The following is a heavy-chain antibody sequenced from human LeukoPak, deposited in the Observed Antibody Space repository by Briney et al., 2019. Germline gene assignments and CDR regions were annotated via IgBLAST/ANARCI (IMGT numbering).Heavy chain of an antibody. D-gene: IGHD5-18*01. CDR3: ASTLYSYGWYYFDY. Sequence: PSETLSLTCTVSGGSISSYYWSWIRQPPGKGLEWIGYIYYSGSTNYNPSLKSRATISVDTSKNQISLKLSSVTAADTAVYYCASTLYSYGWYYFDYWGQGTLVTVSS. CDR1: GGSISSYY. J-gene: IGHJ4*02. V-gene: IGHV4-59*01. CDR2: IYYSGST.